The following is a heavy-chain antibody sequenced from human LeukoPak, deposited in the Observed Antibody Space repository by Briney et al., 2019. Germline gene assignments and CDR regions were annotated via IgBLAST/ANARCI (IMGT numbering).Heavy chain of an antibody. J-gene: IGHJ6*02. CDR3: ARHSGKYWGGMDV. D-gene: IGHD1-26*01. Sequence: ASVKVSCKASGYTFTNCGINWVRQAPGQGLEWIEWISTYDGNTNYAQKLQGRVTMTTDTSTSTAHMELRSLRSDDTAVYYCARHSGKYWGGMDVWGQGTTVTVSS. V-gene: IGHV1-18*01. CDR2: ISTYDGNT. CDR1: GYTFTNCG.